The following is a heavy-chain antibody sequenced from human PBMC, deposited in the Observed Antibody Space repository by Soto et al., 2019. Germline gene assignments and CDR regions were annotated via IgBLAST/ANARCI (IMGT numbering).Heavy chain of an antibody. CDR1: GYTFTSYA. V-gene: IGHV1-3*01. CDR3: ARVRQYYYYMDV. Sequence: ASVKVSCKASGYTFTSYAMHWVRQAPGQRLEWMGWINAGNGNTKYSQKFQGRVTITRDTSASTAYMELSSLRSEDTAVYYCARVRQYYYYMDVWGKGTTVTVS. CDR2: INAGNGNT. J-gene: IGHJ6*03.